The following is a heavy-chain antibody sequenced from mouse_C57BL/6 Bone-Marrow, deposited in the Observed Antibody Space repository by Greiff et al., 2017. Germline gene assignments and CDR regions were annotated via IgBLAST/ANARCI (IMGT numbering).Heavy chain of an antibody. CDR2: ISNGGGST. Sequence: EVMLVESGGGLVQPGGSLKLSCAASGFTFSDYYMYWVRQTPEKRLEWVAYISNGGGSTYYPDTVKGRFTISRDNAKNTLYLQMSSLKSEDTAMYYCARRIYYYPYYAMDYWGQGTSVTVSS. CDR1: GFTFSDYY. CDR3: ARRIYYYPYYAMDY. V-gene: IGHV5-12*01. D-gene: IGHD1-1*01. J-gene: IGHJ4*01.